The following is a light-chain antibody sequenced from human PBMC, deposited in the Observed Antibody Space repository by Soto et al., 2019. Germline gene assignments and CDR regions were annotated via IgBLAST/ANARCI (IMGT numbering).Light chain of an antibody. V-gene: IGKV1-6*01. CDR1: QGIRND. CDR3: LQDNNYPLT. CDR2: AAS. J-gene: IGKJ4*01. Sequence: AIQMTQSPSSLSASVGDRVTITCRASQGIRNDLDWYQQKPGKAPKLPIYAASTLQRGVPSRFSGSGSGTDFTLTISSLQPEDFATYYCLQDNNYPLTFGGGTEVEV.